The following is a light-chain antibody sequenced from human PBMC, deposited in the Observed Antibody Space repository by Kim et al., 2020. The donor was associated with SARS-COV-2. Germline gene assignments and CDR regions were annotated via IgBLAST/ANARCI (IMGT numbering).Light chain of an antibody. CDR3: QSYNRDNVL. Sequence: GKTVTISCTRSSGGIDDNYVQWYQQRPGGGPTAVIYEDDQRPSGVSDRFSGSIGNSSNSASLTISGLRTEDEADYYCQSYNRDNVLFGGGTQLTVL. V-gene: IGLV6-57*03. J-gene: IGLJ2*01. CDR1: SGGIDDNY. CDR2: EDD.